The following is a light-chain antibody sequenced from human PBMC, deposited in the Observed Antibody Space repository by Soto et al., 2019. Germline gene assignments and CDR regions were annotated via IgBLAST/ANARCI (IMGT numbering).Light chain of an antibody. Sequence: DIVMTQSPDSLSVSLGERATINCKSSQSFLFISNKKYLPCYQQKPGQPPKLLIFWASTRDSGVPDRFGGSGSGTDFTLTVSSLQAEDVAVYYCQQYYGTPYTFGQGTRLEIK. CDR2: WAS. CDR1: QSFLFISNKKY. J-gene: IGKJ2*01. CDR3: QQYYGTPYT. V-gene: IGKV4-1*01.